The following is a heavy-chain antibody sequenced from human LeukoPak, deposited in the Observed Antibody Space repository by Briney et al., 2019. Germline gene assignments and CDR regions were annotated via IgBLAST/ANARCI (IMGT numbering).Heavy chain of an antibody. CDR2: IYSGGST. CDR3: ARDRGSGYTDY. J-gene: IGHJ4*02. V-gene: IGHV3-66*01. CDR1: GFTVSSNY. Sequence: GGSLRLSCAASGFTVSSNYVSWVRQAPGKGLEWVSVIYSGGSTYYADSVKGRFTISRDNSKNTLYLQMNSLRAEDTAVYYCARDRGSGYTDYWGQGTLVTVSS. D-gene: IGHD3-22*01.